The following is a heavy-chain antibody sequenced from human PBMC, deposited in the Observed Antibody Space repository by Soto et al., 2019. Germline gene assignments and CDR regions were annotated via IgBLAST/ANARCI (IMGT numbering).Heavy chain of an antibody. CDR1: GYSFTSYW. CDR2: IYPGDSDT. CDR3: ARLVGSSWPDYYYYYMDV. D-gene: IGHD6-13*01. J-gene: IGHJ6*03. Sequence: PGESLKISCKGSGYSFTSYWIGWVRQMPGKGLEWMGIIYPGDSDTRYSPSFQGQVTISADKSISTAYLQWSSLKASDTAMYYCARLVGSSWPDYYYYYMDVWGKGTTVTVAS. V-gene: IGHV5-51*01.